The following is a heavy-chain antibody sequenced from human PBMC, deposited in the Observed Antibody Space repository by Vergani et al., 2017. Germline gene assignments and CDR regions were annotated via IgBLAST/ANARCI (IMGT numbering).Heavy chain of an antibody. CDR1: GGSISSSSYY. V-gene: IGHV4-39*07. CDR3: ARTSDKYYYYGMDV. J-gene: IGHJ6*02. CDR2: IYYSGST. D-gene: IGHD3-9*01. Sequence: QLQLQESGPGLVKPSETLSLTCTVSGGSISSSSYYWGWIRQPPGKGLEWIGSIYYSGSTYYNPSLKSRVTISVDTSKNQFSLKLSSVTAADTAVYYCARTSDKYYYYGMDVWGQGTTVTVSS.